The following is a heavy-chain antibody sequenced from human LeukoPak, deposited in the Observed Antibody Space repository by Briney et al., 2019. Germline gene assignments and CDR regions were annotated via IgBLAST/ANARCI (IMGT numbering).Heavy chain of an antibody. Sequence: GGSLRLSCAASGFTFSRDWMHWVRQAPGKGLVWVSRISDDGSITTYADSVKGRFTISRDNAKGTVFMQMNSLRAEDTAVYFCVRQYYEYNVYDRHFDYWGQGILVTVSS. J-gene: IGHJ4*02. CDR3: VRQYYEYNVYDRHFDY. V-gene: IGHV3-74*03. CDR1: GFTFSRDW. D-gene: IGHD5/OR15-5a*01. CDR2: ISDDGSIT.